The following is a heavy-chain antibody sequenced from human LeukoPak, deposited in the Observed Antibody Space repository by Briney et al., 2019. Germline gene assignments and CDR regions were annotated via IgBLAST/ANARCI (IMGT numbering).Heavy chain of an antibody. CDR2: ISGGGENA. J-gene: IGHJ4*02. D-gene: IGHD3-16*01. CDR1: GFSFYYYA. V-gene: IGHV3-23*01. Sequence: GGSLRLSCAASGFSFYYYAMRWVRQAPGKGLEWLSEISGGGENANYADSVKGRFTISRDNSKDTLFLHMSSLRVEDTAVYYCTTSWPKVREGDQWGQGTLVTVS. CDR3: TTSWPKVREGDQ.